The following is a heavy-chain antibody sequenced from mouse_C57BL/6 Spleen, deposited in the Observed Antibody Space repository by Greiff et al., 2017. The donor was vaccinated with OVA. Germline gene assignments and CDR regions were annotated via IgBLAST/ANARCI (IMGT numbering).Heavy chain of an antibody. CDR3: ERAYYSSLYWYLDV. Sequence: VQLQQSGAELARPGASVKLSCTASGYTFTSDGIRWVKQRTEQGLEWIGEIYPRSGNTYYNEKFKGKATLTADKSSSTAYMELRSLTSEDTAVYVCERAYYSSLYWYLDVWGKGTTVTVSS. D-gene: IGHD2-5*01. V-gene: IGHV1-81*01. J-gene: IGHJ1*03. CDR1: GYTFTSDG. CDR2: IYPRSGNT.